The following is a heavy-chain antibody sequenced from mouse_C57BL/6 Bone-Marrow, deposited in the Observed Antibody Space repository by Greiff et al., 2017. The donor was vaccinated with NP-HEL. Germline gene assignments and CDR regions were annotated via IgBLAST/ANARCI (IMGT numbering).Heavy chain of an antibody. CDR2: IWSGGST. CDR3: ARAYDGYYRALAY. CDR1: GFSLTSYG. D-gene: IGHD2-3*01. Sequence: QVQLQQSGPGLVQPSQSLSITCTVSGFSLTSYGVHWVRQSPGKGLEWLGVIWSGGSTDYNAAFISRLSISKDNSKSQVFFKMNSLQADDTAIYYCARAYDGYYRALAYWGQGTLVTVSA. J-gene: IGHJ3*01. V-gene: IGHV2-2*01.